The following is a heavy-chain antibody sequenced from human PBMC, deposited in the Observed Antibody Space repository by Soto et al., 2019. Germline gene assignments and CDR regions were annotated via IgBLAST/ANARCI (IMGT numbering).Heavy chain of an antibody. CDR1: GGTFSSYA. Sequence: QVQLVQSGAEVKKPGSSVKVSCKASGGTFSSYAISWVRQAPGQGLEWMGGIIPIFGTANYAQKFQGRVTITADESTRTAYMELSSLGSEDTAVYYCASPSRDSSGYYGTDFDYWGQGTLVTVSS. V-gene: IGHV1-69*01. J-gene: IGHJ4*02. D-gene: IGHD3-22*01. CDR2: IIPIFGTA. CDR3: ASPSRDSSGYYGTDFDY.